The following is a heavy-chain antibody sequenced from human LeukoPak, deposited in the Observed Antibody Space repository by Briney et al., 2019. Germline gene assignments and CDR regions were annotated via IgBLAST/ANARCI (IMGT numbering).Heavy chain of an antibody. CDR2: IYYSGST. D-gene: IGHD2/OR15-2a*01. CDR3: ARGSRMRYVDY. CDR1: GGSISSGGYY. Sequence: PSETLSLTCTVSGGSISSGGYYWRWIRQHPAKVLEWIGYIYYSGSTYYNPSLKSRVTLSVDTSKNQFSLKRSSVTAADTAGYYFARGSRMRYVDYWGQGTLVTVSS. J-gene: IGHJ4*03. V-gene: IGHV4-31*03.